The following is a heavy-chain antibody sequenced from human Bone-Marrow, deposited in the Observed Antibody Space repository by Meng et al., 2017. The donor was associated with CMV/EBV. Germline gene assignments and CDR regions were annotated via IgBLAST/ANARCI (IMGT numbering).Heavy chain of an antibody. CDR2: ISSSGSTI. CDR3: SGGGIRYCSSTSCQTYYYYYYGMEV. J-gene: IGHJ6*02. CDR1: GFTFSDYY. Sequence: GGSLRLSCAASGFTFSDYYMSWIRQAPGKGLEWVSYISSSGSTIYYADSVKGRFTISRDNAKNSLYLQMNSLRAEDTAVYYCSGGGIRYCSSTSCQTYYYYYYGMEVWGQGNTVTFYS. V-gene: IGHV3-11*01. D-gene: IGHD2-2*01.